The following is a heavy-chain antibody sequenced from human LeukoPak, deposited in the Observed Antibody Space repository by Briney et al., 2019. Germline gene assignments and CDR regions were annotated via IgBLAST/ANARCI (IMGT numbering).Heavy chain of an antibody. J-gene: IGHJ4*02. CDR2: ISSSSSTI. Sequence: GGSLRLSCAASGFTFSSYSMNWVRQAPGKGLEWVSYISSSSSTIYYADSVKGRFTISRDNAKNALSLQMNSLRDEDMAVYYCATSGNYYLKYWGQGTLVTVSS. CDR1: GFTFSSYS. V-gene: IGHV3-48*02. D-gene: IGHD1-26*01. CDR3: ATSGNYYLKY.